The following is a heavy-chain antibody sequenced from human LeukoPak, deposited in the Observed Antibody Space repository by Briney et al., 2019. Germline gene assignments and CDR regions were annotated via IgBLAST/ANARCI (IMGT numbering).Heavy chain of an antibody. D-gene: IGHD1-26*01. CDR3: ARDVYAPVEGGAFDI. Sequence: SETLSLTCTVSGYSISSGYYWGWIRQPPGKGLEWIGSIYHSGSTYYNPSLKSRVTISVDTSKNQFSLKLSSVTAADTAVYYCARDVYAPVEGGAFDIWGQGTMVTVSS. CDR2: IYHSGST. CDR1: GYSISSGYY. V-gene: IGHV4-38-2*02. J-gene: IGHJ3*02.